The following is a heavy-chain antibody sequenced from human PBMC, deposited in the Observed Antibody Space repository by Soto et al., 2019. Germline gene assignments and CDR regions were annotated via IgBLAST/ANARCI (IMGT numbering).Heavy chain of an antibody. J-gene: IGHJ4*02. D-gene: IGHD2-8*01. V-gene: IGHV1-2*02. Sequence: ASVKVSCKASGYTFTDYYMHWVRQAPGQGLEWMGWINPNSGAASYAQRFQGRVTMTRDTSISTAYMELSRLTSDDTAVYYCAREGGDIVQMVYALPWYWGQGTLVTVSS. CDR3: AREGGDIVQMVYALPWY. CDR1: GYTFTDYY. CDR2: INPNSGAA.